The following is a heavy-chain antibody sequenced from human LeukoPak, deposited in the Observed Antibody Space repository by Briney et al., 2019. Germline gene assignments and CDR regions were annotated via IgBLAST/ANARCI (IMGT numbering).Heavy chain of an antibody. J-gene: IGHJ2*01. CDR1: GGSFSGYY. Sequence: SETLSLTCAVYGGSFSGYYWSWIRQPPGKGLEWIGEINHSGSTNYNPSLKSRVTISVDTSKNQFSLKLSSVTAADTAVHYCARGRGGSYYGSGSYYKAWYLDLWGRGTLVTVSS. CDR3: ARGRGGSYYGSGSYYKAWYLDL. D-gene: IGHD3-10*01. V-gene: IGHV4-34*01. CDR2: INHSGST.